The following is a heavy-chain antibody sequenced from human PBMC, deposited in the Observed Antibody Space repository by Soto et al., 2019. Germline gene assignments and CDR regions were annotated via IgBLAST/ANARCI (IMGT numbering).Heavy chain of an antibody. J-gene: IGHJ2*01. CDR2: IYYSGIT. Sequence: WILKPPGKGLEWIGYIYYSGITNYNPSLKSRVTISVDTSKNQFSLKLSSVTDADTAVYYCARSTLANYYDSFFFQAEDGIRDL. V-gene: IGHV4-59*01. D-gene: IGHD3-22*01. CDR3: ARSTLANYYDSFFFQAEDGIRDL.